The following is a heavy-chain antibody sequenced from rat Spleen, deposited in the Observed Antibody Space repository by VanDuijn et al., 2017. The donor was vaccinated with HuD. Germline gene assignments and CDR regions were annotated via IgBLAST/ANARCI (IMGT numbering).Heavy chain of an antibody. CDR3: GKDMNYFSTYPFYLMGA. V-gene: IGHV5S23*01. CDR1: GFTFSDYA. D-gene: IGHD1-2*01. CDR2: ISTGGGST. Sequence: EVQLVESGGGLAQPGNSLKLTCTASGFTFSDYAMAWVRQSPKKGLEWVASISTGGGSTYYPDSMKGRFTISRDNAENTVYLQMNSLRSEDTATYFCGKDMNYFSTYPFYLMGAWGQGTSVTVSS. J-gene: IGHJ4*01.